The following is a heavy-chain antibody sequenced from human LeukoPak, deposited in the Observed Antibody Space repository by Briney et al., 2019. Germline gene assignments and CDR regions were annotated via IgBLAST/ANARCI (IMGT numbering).Heavy chain of an antibody. CDR2: IYHSGST. CDR3: ARGDGGFDP. J-gene: IGHJ5*02. Sequence: SSETLSLTCAVSGGSISSGGYSWSWIRQPPGKGLGWIGYIYHSGSTYYNPSLKSRVTISVDRSKNQFSLKLSSVTAADTAVYYCARGDGGFDPWGQGTLVTVSS. CDR1: GGSISSGGYS. D-gene: IGHD2-8*01. V-gene: IGHV4-30-2*01.